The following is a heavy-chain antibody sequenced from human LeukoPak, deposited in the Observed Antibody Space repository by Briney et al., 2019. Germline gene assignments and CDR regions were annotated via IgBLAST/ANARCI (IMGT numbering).Heavy chain of an antibody. D-gene: IGHD2-15*01. CDR2: IIPIFGTA. V-gene: IGHV1-69*06. Sequence: ASVKVSCKASGGTFSSYAISWVRQAPGQGLDWMGGIIPIFGTANYAQKFQGRVTITADKSTSTAYMELSSLRSEDTAVYYCARDVGGYSVNWFDPWGQGTLVTVSS. J-gene: IGHJ5*02. CDR3: ARDVGGYSVNWFDP. CDR1: GGTFSSYA.